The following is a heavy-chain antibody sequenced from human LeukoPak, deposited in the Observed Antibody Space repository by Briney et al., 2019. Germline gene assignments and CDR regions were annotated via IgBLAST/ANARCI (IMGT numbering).Heavy chain of an antibody. V-gene: IGHV4-34*01. Sequence: SETLSLTCAVYGGSFSGYYWSWIRQPPGKGLEWIGEINHSGSTNYNPSLKSRVTISVDTSKNQFSLKLSSVTAADTAVYYCARGRGAARHWGQGTLVTVSS. CDR2: INHSGST. CDR3: ARGRGAARH. CDR1: GGSFSGYY. D-gene: IGHD6-6*01. J-gene: IGHJ4*02.